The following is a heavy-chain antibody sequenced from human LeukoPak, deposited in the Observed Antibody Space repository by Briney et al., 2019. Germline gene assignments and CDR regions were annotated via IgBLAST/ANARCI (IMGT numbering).Heavy chain of an antibody. D-gene: IGHD2-15*01. CDR3: AREDNLDY. CDR1: GFTLSSYS. CDR2: ISSSGTTK. J-gene: IGHJ4*02. Sequence: PGGSLRLSCAASGFTLSSYSVNWARQAPGKGLQWVSYISSSGTTKTYADSVKGRLTISRDIAKKSLNLQMNSLRAEDTAVYYCAREDNLDYWGQGTLVTVSS. V-gene: IGHV3-48*01.